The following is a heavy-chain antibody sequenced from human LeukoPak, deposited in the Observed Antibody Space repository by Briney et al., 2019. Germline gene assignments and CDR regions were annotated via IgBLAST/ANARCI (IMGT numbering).Heavy chain of an antibody. CDR2: AYYMSKWFN. CDR1: GDSVSSNSAA. D-gene: IGHD6-25*01. Sequence: SQTLSLTCAISGDSVSSNSAAWSWIRQSPSRDLEWLGRAYYMSKWFNNYAVSMKSRMTINPDTSNNQFSLHLNSVTPEDTAVYYCAREVHSGYYFDYWGQGTLVIVSS. J-gene: IGHJ4*02. CDR3: AREVHSGYYFDY. V-gene: IGHV6-1*01.